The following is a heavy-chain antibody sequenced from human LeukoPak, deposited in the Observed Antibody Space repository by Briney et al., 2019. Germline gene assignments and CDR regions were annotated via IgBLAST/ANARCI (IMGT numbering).Heavy chain of an antibody. J-gene: IGHJ4*02. D-gene: IGHD4-17*01. CDR1: GFNFNDYA. Sequence: GGSLRLSCAASGFNFNDYAMNWVRQAPGKGLEWVSYISARSSATYYADSVKDRFTISRDNARNSLYLQMNSLRAEDTAVYYCAKDPVTTGATGYLFDYWGQGTLVTVSS. CDR2: ISARSSAT. CDR3: AKDPVTTGATGYLFDY. V-gene: IGHV3-48*01.